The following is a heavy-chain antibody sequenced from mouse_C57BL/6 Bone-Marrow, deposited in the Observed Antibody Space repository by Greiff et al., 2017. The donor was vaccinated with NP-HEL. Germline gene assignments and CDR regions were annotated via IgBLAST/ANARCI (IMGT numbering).Heavy chain of an antibody. CDR1: GYTFTSYT. Sequence: VQVVESGAELARPGASVKMSCKASGYTFTSYTMHWVKQRPGQGLEWIGYINPSSGYTKYIQKFKDQATLTADKSSSTAYMQLSSLTSEDSAVYYCARDGNYVWYVDVWGTGTTVTVSS. V-gene: IGHV1-4*01. CDR2: INPSSGYT. J-gene: IGHJ1*03. D-gene: IGHD2-1*01. CDR3: ARDGNYVWYVDV.